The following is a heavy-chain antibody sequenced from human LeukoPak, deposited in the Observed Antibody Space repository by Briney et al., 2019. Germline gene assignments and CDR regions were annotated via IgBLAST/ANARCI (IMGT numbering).Heavy chain of an antibody. Sequence: PAGSLRLSCAAAGFTFSDYYMSWIRQAPGKWLEWVSYISSSGRTIYYADSVKGRFTISRDNAKTSLYLQMNSLRAEDTAVYYCARVATVSRDYWGQGTLVTVSS. CDR2: ISSSGRTI. CDR1: GFTFSDYY. V-gene: IGHV3-11*04. CDR3: ARVATVSRDY. D-gene: IGHD4-17*01. J-gene: IGHJ4*02.